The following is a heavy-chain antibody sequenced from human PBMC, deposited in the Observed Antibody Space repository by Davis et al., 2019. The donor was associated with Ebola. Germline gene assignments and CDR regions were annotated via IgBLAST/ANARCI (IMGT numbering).Heavy chain of an antibody. J-gene: IGHJ4*02. V-gene: IGHV4-38-2*01. CDR1: GYSISSGYY. CDR2: IYHSGST. Sequence: PSETLSLTCAVSGYSISSGYYWGWIRQPPGKGLEWIGSIYHSGSTYYNPSLKSRVTISVDTSKNQFSLKLSSVTAADTAVYYCAGELHLGELSLYRPFWGQGTLVTVSS. CDR3: AGELHLGELSLYRPF. D-gene: IGHD3-16*02.